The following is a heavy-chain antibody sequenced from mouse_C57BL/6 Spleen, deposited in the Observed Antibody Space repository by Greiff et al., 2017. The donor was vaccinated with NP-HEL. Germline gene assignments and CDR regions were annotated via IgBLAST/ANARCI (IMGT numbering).Heavy chain of an antibody. CDR1: GFTFSSYA. CDR3: TRVGYYGSSSFDY. J-gene: IGHJ2*01. CDR2: ISSGGDYI. Sequence: EVHLVESGEGLVKPGGSLKLSCAASGFTFSSYAMSWVRQTPEKRLEWVAYISSGGDYIYYADTVKGRFTISRDNARNTLYLQMSSLKSEDTAMYYCTRVGYYGSSSFDYWGQGTTLTVSS. V-gene: IGHV5-9-1*02. D-gene: IGHD1-1*01.